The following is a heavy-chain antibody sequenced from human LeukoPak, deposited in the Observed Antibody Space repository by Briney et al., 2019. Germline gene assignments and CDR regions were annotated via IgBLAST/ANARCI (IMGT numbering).Heavy chain of an antibody. J-gene: IGHJ4*02. CDR2: MNPNSGNT. CDR1: GYTFTTYD. V-gene: IGHV1-8*01. CDR3: ARVAGNCGGDCYRLVY. D-gene: IGHD2-21*01. Sequence: ASVKVSCKASGYTFTTYDINWVRQATGQGLEWMAWMNPNSGNTGYAQKFQGRVAMTRNTSISTAYMELSSLRSEDTAVYYCARVAGNCGGDCYRLVYWGQGTLVTVSS.